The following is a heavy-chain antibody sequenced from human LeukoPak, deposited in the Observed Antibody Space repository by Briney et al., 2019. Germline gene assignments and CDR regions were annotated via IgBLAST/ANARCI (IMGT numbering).Heavy chain of an antibody. Sequence: AGGSLRLSCAASGFTFSSYSMNWVRQAPGKGLEWVSSISSSSSYIYYANSVKGRFTISRDNAKNSLYLQMNSLRAEDTAVYYCARGVVPAAIGILFDYWGQGTLVTVSS. J-gene: IGHJ4*02. D-gene: IGHD2-2*02. V-gene: IGHV3-21*01. CDR2: ISSSSSYI. CDR1: GFTFSSYS. CDR3: ARGVVPAAIGILFDY.